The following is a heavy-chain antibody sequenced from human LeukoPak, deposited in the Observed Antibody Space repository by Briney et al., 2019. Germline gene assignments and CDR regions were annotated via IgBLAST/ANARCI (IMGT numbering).Heavy chain of an antibody. V-gene: IGHV4-4*08. CDR2: IYTSESTNYNPSL. CDR3: ARIAMVAATQWFDP. J-gene: IGHJ5*02. Sequence: PSETLSLTCTVSGGSISSYYWSWIRQPPGKGLEWIGYIYTSESTNYNPSLNYNPSLKSRVTISIDTSKNQFSLKLSSVTAADTAVYYCARIAMVAATQWFDPWGQGTLVTVSS. D-gene: IGHD2-15*01. CDR1: GGSISSYY.